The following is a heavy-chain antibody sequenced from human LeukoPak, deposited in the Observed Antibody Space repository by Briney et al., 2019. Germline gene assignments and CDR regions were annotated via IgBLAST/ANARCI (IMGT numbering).Heavy chain of an antibody. Sequence: SVKVSCKASGYTFTGYYMHWVRQAPGQGLEWMGGIIPIFGTANYAQKFQGRVTITADKSTSTAYMELSSLRSEDTAVYYCARERMVRGVIIDDAFDIWGQGTMVTVSS. J-gene: IGHJ3*02. CDR3: ARERMVRGVIIDDAFDI. D-gene: IGHD3-10*01. V-gene: IGHV1-69*06. CDR2: IIPIFGTA. CDR1: GYTFTGYY.